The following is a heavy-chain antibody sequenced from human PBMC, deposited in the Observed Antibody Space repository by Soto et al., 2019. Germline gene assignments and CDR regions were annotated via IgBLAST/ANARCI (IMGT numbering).Heavy chain of an antibody. J-gene: IGHJ4*02. D-gene: IGHD1-26*01. CDR1: GGSVSSGSYY. CDR2: INYSGST. CDR3: AREHSGSYYS. Sequence: QVQLQESGPGLVKPSETLSLTCTVSGGSVSSGSYYWSWIRQPPGKGLEWIGYINYSGSTNYNPSLKSRVTISVDTSKNQFSLKLSSVTAADTAVYYCAREHSGSYYSWGQGTLVTVSS. V-gene: IGHV4-61*01.